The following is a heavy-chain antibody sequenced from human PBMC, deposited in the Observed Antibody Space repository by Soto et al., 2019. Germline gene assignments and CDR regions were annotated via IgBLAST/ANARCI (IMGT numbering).Heavy chain of an antibody. CDR1: GFNLRNHD. D-gene: IGHD4-17*01. CDR3: ARVYAVTTAHDY. CDR2: INGAATST. V-gene: IGHV3-23*01. Sequence: EVQLLESGGGLVQPGGSVRLSCVASGFNLRNHDMNWFRQPPGKGLEWVSNINGAATSTSYADAVKGRFTVSRDNSQNTVYLQMSNLRVEDTAVYYCARVYAVTTAHDYWGQGTLVTVSS. J-gene: IGHJ4*02.